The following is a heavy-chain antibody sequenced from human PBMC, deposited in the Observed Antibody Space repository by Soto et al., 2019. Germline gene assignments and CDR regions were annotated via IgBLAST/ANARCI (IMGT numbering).Heavy chain of an antibody. CDR1: GFTFGDYA. D-gene: IGHD6-19*01. Sequence: PGGSLRLSCTASGFTFGDYAMSWFRQAPGKGLEWVGFIRSKAYGGTTEYAASVKGRFTISRDDSKSIAYLQMNSLKTEDTAVYYCTRMQVAAVPEPFDPWGQGTLVTVSS. J-gene: IGHJ5*02. CDR3: TRMQVAAVPEPFDP. CDR2: IRSKAYGGTT. V-gene: IGHV3-49*03.